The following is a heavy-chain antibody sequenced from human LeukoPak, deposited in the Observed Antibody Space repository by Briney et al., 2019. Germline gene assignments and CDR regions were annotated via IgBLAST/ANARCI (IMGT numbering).Heavy chain of an antibody. J-gene: IGHJ4*02. CDR3: ARGQDYDSSGYLRANRAADY. Sequence: GGSLRLSCPASGSPFRTYGRTWFRQAPGKGLEGSSPIIIISSYIYYADSVKGRFTISRDNAKNSLYLQMNSLRAEDTAVYYCARGQDYDSSGYLRANRAADYWGQGTLVTVSS. CDR1: GSPFRTYG. D-gene: IGHD3-22*01. V-gene: IGHV3-21*01. CDR2: IIIISSYI.